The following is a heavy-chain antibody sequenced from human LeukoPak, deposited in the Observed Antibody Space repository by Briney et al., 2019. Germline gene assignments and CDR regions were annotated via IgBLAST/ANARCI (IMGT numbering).Heavy chain of an antibody. V-gene: IGHV4-59*01. CDR3: ARGRSLDY. Sequence: SETLSLTCTVSGGSISSYYWSWIRQPPGKGLEWIGYIYYSGSTNYNPYLKSRVTISVDTSKDQFSLKLSSVAAADTAVYYCARGRSLDYWGQGTLVTVSS. CDR1: GGSISSYY. CDR2: IYYSGST. D-gene: IGHD5-24*01. J-gene: IGHJ4*02.